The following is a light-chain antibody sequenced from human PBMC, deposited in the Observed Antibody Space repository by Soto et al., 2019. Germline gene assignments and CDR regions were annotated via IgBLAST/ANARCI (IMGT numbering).Light chain of an antibody. CDR3: AAWDDSLSGQV. CDR1: SSNIGSNY. CDR2: RNN. V-gene: IGLV1-47*01. Sequence: QSVLTQPPSASGTPGQRVTSSCSGSSSNIGSNYVYWYQQLPGTAPKLLIYRNNQRPSGVPDRFSGSKSDTSASLAISGLRSEDEADYYCAAWDDSLSGQVFGTGTKVTVL. J-gene: IGLJ1*01.